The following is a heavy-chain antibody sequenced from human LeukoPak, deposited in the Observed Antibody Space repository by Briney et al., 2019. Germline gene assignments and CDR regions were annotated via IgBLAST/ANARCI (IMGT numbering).Heavy chain of an antibody. Sequence: SETLSLTCTVSTYSINSDYYWGWIRQPPVKGLEWIGSIYYSGSTYYNPSLKSRVTISVDTSKNQFSLKLSSVTAADAAVYYCARRNSSGRRPFDYWGQGTLVTVSS. D-gene: IGHD3-22*01. V-gene: IGHV4-38-2*02. CDR2: IYYSGST. CDR3: ARRNSSGRRPFDY. J-gene: IGHJ4*02. CDR1: TYSINSDYY.